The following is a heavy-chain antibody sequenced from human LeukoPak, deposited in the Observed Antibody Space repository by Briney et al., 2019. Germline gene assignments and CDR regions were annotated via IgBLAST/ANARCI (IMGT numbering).Heavy chain of an antibody. CDR1: GGSISSYY. D-gene: IGHD5-24*01. J-gene: IGHJ4*02. CDR2: IYYSGST. Sequence: SETLSLTCTVSGGSISSYYWSWIRQPPGKGLEWIGYIYYSGSTNYNPSLKSRVTISVDTSKNQFSLKLSSVTAADTAVYYCARDRGDGYNHFDYWGQGTLVTVSS. CDR3: ARDRGDGYNHFDY. V-gene: IGHV4-59*01.